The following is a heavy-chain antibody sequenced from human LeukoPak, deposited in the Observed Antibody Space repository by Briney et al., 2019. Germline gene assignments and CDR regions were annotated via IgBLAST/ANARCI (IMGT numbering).Heavy chain of an antibody. CDR2: IYYSGST. Sequence: PSETLSLTCTVSGGSISSYYWSWIRQPPGKGLEWIGYIYYSGSTNYNPSLKSRVTISVDTSKNQFSLKLSSVTAADTAVYYCAREPKVTNAFDIWGQGTMVTVSS. D-gene: IGHD4-17*01. V-gene: IGHV4-59*01. CDR3: AREPKVTNAFDI. J-gene: IGHJ3*02. CDR1: GGSISSYY.